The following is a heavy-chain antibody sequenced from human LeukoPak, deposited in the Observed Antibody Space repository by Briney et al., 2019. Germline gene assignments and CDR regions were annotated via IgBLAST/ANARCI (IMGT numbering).Heavy chain of an antibody. D-gene: IGHD5-24*01. CDR1: GFTFSSYA. V-gene: IGHV3-23*01. CDR2: ISGSGGST. Sequence: HAGGSLRLFCAASGFTFSSYAMSWVRQAPGKGLEWVSAISGSGGSTYYADSVRGRFTISRDNSKNTLYLQMNRLRGEDTAVYYCAKAPRAGHGYNARPPYYFDYWGQGTLVTVSS. J-gene: IGHJ4*02. CDR3: AKAPRAGHGYNARPPYYFDY.